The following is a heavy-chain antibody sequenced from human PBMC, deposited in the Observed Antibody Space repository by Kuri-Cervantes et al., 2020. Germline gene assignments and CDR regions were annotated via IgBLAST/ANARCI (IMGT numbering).Heavy chain of an antibody. CDR1: GFNFNSYS. J-gene: IGHJ4*02. V-gene: IGHV3-48*02. CDR3: ARVSVRHYYDSSGSFDY. D-gene: IGHD3-22*01. CDR2: ISSSSSTI. Sequence: LSLTCVTTGFNFNSYSMNWVRQAPGKGLEWVSYISSSSSTIYYADSVKGRFTISRDNAKNSLYLQMNSLRDEDTAVYYCARVSVRHYYDSSGSFDYWGQGTLVTVSS.